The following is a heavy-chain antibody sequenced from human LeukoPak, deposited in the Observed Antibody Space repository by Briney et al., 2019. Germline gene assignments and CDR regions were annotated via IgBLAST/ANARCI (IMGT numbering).Heavy chain of an antibody. CDR3: ARASGPFDY. D-gene: IGHD3-10*01. CDR2: IWNDGSNK. CDR1: GFTFSVYG. J-gene: IGHJ4*02. Sequence: TGGSLRLSCAASGFTFSVYGMLWVRQAPGKGLEWVAVIWNDGSNKYYADSVKGRFTISRDNSKNTLYLQMNSLRAEDTAVYSCARASGPFDYWGQGTLVAVSS. V-gene: IGHV3-33*01.